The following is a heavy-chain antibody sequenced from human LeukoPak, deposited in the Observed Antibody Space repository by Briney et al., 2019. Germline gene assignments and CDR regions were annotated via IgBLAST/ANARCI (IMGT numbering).Heavy chain of an antibody. CDR3: AKDKARPIWSGSYYYYYYMDV. V-gene: IGHV3-30*02. Sequence: GGSLRLSCAASGFTFSSYAMSWVRQAPGKGLEWVAVIWYGGSNKYYADSVKGRFTISRDNSKNTLYLQMNSLRAEDTAVYYCAKDKARPIWSGSYYYYYYMDVWGKGTTVTVSS. CDR1: GFTFSSYA. D-gene: IGHD3-3*01. CDR2: IWYGGSNK. J-gene: IGHJ6*03.